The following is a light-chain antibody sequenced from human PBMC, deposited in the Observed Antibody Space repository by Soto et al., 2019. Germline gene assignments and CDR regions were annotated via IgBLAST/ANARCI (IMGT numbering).Light chain of an antibody. CDR1: QGVGSS. CDR2: DAF. V-gene: IGKV1-13*02. J-gene: IGKJ3*01. Sequence: AIPLTQSPSSLSASVGDRVTITCRASQGVGSSLAWYQQKPGTAPKLLIHDAFSLESGVPSRFSGSGSGTDFTLTITSLQPEDFATYFCQQFISYPVTFGPGTKVDIK. CDR3: QQFISYPVT.